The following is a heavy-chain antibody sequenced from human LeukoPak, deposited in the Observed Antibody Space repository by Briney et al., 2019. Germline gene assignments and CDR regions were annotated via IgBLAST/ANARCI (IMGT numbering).Heavy chain of an antibody. J-gene: IGHJ4*02. Sequence: GESLKISCKGSGYSFSSYWIAWVRQMPGKGLEWMGIIYPRDSRTTYSPSFQGQVTISADKSISTAYLQWSSLKASDTAMYYCASHLSSITSCPNYWGPGTLVTVSS. CDR2: IYPRDSRT. V-gene: IGHV5-51*01. CDR3: ASHLSSITSCPNY. D-gene: IGHD2-2*01. CDR1: GYSFSSYW.